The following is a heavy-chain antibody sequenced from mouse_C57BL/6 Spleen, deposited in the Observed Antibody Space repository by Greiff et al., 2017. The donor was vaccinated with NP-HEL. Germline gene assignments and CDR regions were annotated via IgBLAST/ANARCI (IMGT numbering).Heavy chain of an antibody. J-gene: IGHJ2*01. D-gene: IGHD2-4*01. CDR3: AREDDYDGFDY. CDR1: GISITTGNYR. CDR2: IYYSGTI. V-gene: IGHV3-5*01. Sequence: VQLQQSGPGLVKPSQTVFLTCTVTGISITTGNYRWSWIRQFPGNKLEWIGYIYYSGTITYNPSLTSRTTITRDTPKNQFFLEMNSLTAEDTATYYCAREDDYDGFDYWGQGTTLTVSS.